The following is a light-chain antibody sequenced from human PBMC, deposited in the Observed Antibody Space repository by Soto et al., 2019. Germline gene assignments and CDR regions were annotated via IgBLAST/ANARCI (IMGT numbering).Light chain of an antibody. Sequence: EILLTQSPGTLSLSRVERDSLSCRASQSVSSSYLAWYQQKPGQAPRLLIYGASSRATGIPDRFSGSGSGTDFTLTISSLQPDDFATYYCQHQRTFGQGTKVDIK. CDR3: QHQRT. CDR2: GAS. V-gene: IGKV3-20*01. CDR1: QSVSSSY. J-gene: IGKJ1*01.